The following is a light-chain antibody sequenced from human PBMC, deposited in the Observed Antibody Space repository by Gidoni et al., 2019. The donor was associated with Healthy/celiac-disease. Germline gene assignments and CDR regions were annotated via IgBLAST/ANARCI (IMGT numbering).Light chain of an antibody. V-gene: IGKV3-15*01. Sequence: EIVMTQSPATLSVSPGERATLSCRASQSVSSNLAGYQQKPGQAPRLLIYGASTRATGIPARFSGSGSGTELTITISSLQSEDFAVYYWQQYNNWPRTLGQGTKVEIK. CDR2: GAS. CDR1: QSVSSN. CDR3: QQYNNWPRT. J-gene: IGKJ1*01.